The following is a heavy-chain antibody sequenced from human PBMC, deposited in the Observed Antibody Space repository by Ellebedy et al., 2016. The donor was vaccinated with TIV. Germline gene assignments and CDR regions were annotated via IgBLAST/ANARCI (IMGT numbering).Heavy chain of an antibody. CDR3: VVTGWRGGTIVPFTY. CDR1: GFIVSTNH. J-gene: IGHJ4*02. D-gene: IGHD2-21*02. V-gene: IGHV3-23*01. CDR2: LTASGDST. Sequence: GESLKISCTASGFIVSTNHMSWVRQAPGKGLEWVSGLTASGDSTYYADSVKGRFTISRDNSKNTLYLQMNSLRVEDTAVYYGVVTGWRGGTIVPFTYWGQGSLVTVSS.